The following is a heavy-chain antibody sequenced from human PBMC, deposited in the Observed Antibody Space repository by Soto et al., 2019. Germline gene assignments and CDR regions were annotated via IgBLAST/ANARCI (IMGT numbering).Heavy chain of an antibody. V-gene: IGHV6-1*01. D-gene: IGHD1-26*01. Sequence: PSQTLSLTCAITGDSVSSNSAGWSWVRQSPSRGLEWLGRTYYRSKWYYEYAVSVRGRITINPDTSKDQYSLQLNSVTPEDTAVYFCARGEQYSGRIFDYWGQGTLVTVSS. CDR3: ARGEQYSGRIFDY. CDR2: TYYRSKWYY. J-gene: IGHJ4*01. CDR1: GDSVSSNSAG.